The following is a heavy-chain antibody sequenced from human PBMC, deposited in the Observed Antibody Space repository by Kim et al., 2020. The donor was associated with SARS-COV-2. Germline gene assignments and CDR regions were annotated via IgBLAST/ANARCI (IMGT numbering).Heavy chain of an antibody. CDR1: GGSISSSSYY. V-gene: IGHV4-39*01. Sequence: SETLSLTCTVSGGSISSSSYYWGWIRQPPGKGLEWIGSIYYSGSTYYNPSLKSRVTISVDTSKNQFSLKLSSVTAADTAVYYCARTILEWLFPSYYYYGMDVWGQGTTVTVSS. J-gene: IGHJ6*02. CDR2: IYYSGST. D-gene: IGHD3-3*01. CDR3: ARTILEWLFPSYYYYGMDV.